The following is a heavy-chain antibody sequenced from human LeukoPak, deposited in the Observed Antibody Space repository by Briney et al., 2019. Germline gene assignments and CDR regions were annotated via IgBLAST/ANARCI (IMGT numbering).Heavy chain of an antibody. J-gene: IGHJ3*02. D-gene: IGHD1-26*01. CDR1: GYTFTGYY. V-gene: IGHV1-18*04. Sequence: ASVKVSCKASGYTFTGYYMHWVRQAPGQGLEWMGWINPNSGNTNYAQKLQGRVTMTTDTSTSTAYMELRSLRSDDTAVYYCARDSLLTFVGATYRYDAFDIWGQGTMVTVSS. CDR3: ARDSLLTFVGATYRYDAFDI. CDR2: INPNSGNT.